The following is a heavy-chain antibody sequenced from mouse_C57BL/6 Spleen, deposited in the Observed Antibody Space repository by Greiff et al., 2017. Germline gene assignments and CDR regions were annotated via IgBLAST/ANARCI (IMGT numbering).Heavy chain of an antibody. CDR2: ISGGGGNT. CDR1: GFTFSSYT. CDR3: ARPYSNYCYWYFDG. D-gene: IGHD2-5*01. Sequence: DVQLLESGGGLVMPGASLKLSCAASGFTFSSYTMPWVRQTPEQRLEWVATISGGGGNTYYPESVKGRFTISRDNANNTLYLQMSSLRSEDTALYYCARPYSNYCYWYFDGWGTGTTVTVYS. V-gene: IGHV5-9*01. J-gene: IGHJ1*03.